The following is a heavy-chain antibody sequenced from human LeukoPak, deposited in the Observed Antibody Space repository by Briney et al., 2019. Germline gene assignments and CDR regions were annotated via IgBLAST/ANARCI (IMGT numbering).Heavy chain of an antibody. D-gene: IGHD6-13*01. V-gene: IGHV1-69*13. CDR3: ARVDVAAAGTTTGDYYYYGMDV. CDR2: IIPIFGTA. Sequence: GASVKVSCKASGYTFTSYYMHWVRQAPGQGLEWMGGIIPIFGTANYAQKFQGRVTITADESTSTAYMELSSLRSEDTAVYYCARVDVAAAGTTTGDYYYYGMDVWGQGTTVTVSS. J-gene: IGHJ6*02. CDR1: GYTFTSYY.